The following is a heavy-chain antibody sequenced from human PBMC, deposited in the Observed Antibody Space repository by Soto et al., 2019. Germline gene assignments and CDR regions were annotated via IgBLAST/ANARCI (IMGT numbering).Heavy chain of an antibody. V-gene: IGHV3-48*02. Sequence: EVQLVESGGGLVQPGGSLRLSCAASGFTFGSYSMNWVRQAPGKGLEWVSSISSKSTTIYYADSVKGRFTISRDNAKNSRYLQMNSLREEDTAIYYCARHVETSMVNRWFESWGHGTRVHASS. D-gene: IGHD5-18*01. J-gene: IGHJ5*01. CDR1: GFTFGSYS. CDR3: ARHVETSMVNRWFES. CDR2: ISSKSTTI.